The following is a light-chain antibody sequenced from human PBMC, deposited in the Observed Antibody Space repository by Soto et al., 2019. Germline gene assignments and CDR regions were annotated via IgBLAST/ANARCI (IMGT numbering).Light chain of an antibody. Sequence: DIVMTQSPATLPVSPGERATLSCRASQSVSSNLAWYQQKPGQAPRFLIYGASTRATGIPARFSGSGAGTEFTLTISSLQSEDFAVYDCQQYDNWPLTFGGGTKVEIK. CDR1: QSVSSN. CDR2: GAS. J-gene: IGKJ4*01. CDR3: QQYDNWPLT. V-gene: IGKV3-15*01.